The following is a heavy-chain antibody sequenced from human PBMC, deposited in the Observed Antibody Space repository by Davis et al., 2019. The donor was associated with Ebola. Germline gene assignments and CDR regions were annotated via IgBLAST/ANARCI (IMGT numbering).Heavy chain of an antibody. CDR2: IYYSGST. CDR3: ARRGWGYDSSGYYPGAFDI. Sequence: PSETLSLTCTVSGGSISSYYWSWIRQPPGKGLEWIGYIYYSGSTNYNPSLKSRVTISVDTSKNQFSLKLSSVTAADTAVYYCARRGWGYDSSGYYPGAFDIWGQGTMVTVSS. D-gene: IGHD3-22*01. V-gene: IGHV4-59*08. CDR1: GGSISSYY. J-gene: IGHJ3*02.